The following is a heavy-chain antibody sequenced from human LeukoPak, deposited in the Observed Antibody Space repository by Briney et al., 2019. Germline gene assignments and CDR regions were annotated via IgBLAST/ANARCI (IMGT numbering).Heavy chain of an antibody. D-gene: IGHD2-21*02. J-gene: IGHJ3*02. CDR2: VYYSGGT. V-gene: IGHV4-59*08. CDR1: GGSTTGYF. Sequence: SETLSLTCTVSGGSTTGYFWTWIRQAPGKGLEWIGYVYYSGGTSYNPALKSRVTTSVDTSKNQFFLKLSSVTAADTAVYYCARHMSVTYDAFDIWGQGTMVTVSS. CDR3: ARHMSVTYDAFDI.